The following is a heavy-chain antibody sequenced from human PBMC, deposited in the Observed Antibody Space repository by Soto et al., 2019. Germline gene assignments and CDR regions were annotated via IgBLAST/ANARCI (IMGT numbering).Heavy chain of an antibody. D-gene: IGHD6-19*01. Sequence: EVQLVESGGGLVQPGGSLRLSCAASGFTFNNYWMTWVRQAPGQGLEWVANIMKDGSLTEYVDLVKGRFTISRDNVKNSLDLQMDSLRAEDTAIYYCVRNDGWYRLDSWGQGSLVIVSS. J-gene: IGHJ4*02. CDR3: VRNDGWYRLDS. V-gene: IGHV3-7*04. CDR1: GFTFNNYW. CDR2: IMKDGSLT.